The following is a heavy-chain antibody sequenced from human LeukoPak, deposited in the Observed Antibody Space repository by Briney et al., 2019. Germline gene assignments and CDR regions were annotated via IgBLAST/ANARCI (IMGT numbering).Heavy chain of an antibody. V-gene: IGHV3-49*04. J-gene: IGHJ4*02. CDR3: TRDLTVEMRDY. CDR1: GFTFGDYA. Sequence: GGSLRLSCTASGFTFGDYAMSWVRQAPGKGLEWVGFIRSKAYGGTTEYAASVKGRFTISRDDSKSIAYPQMNSLRTEDTAVYYCTRDLTVEMRDYWGQGTLVTVSS. CDR2: IRSKAYGGTT. D-gene: IGHD5-24*01.